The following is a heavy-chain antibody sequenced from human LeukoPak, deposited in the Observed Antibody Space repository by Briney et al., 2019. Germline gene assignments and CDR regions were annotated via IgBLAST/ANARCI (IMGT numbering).Heavy chain of an antibody. Sequence: GGSLRLSCAASGFTFSTCAMSWVRQAPGKGLEWVSTISGGGRSTDYADSVKGHFTISRDNSKNTLYLQMNSLRAKDTAVYYCARERYFDYWGQGTLVTVSS. J-gene: IGHJ4*02. V-gene: IGHV3-23*01. CDR3: ARERYFDY. CDR2: ISGGGRST. CDR1: GFTFSTCA.